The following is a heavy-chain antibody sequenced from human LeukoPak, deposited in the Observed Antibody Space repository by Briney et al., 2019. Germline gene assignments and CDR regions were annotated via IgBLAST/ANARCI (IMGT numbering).Heavy chain of an antibody. D-gene: IGHD6-6*01. J-gene: IGHJ6*03. Sequence: SETLSLTCTVSGGSVRRGNYYWTWIRQPAGSGLEWIGRIYTSGTTDYNPSLRTRVTISVDASRNQFSLNLSSVTAADTAVYYCARWSGSVTARNYYYYMDVWGEGTTVTVSS. V-gene: IGHV4-61*02. CDR3: ARWSGSVTARNYYYYMDV. CDR1: GGSVRRGNYY. CDR2: IYTSGTT.